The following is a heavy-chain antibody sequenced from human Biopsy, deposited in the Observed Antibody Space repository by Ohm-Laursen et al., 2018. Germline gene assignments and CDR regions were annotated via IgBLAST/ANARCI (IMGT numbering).Heavy chain of an antibody. J-gene: IGHJ5*02. CDR1: GGSISNNNYY. V-gene: IGHV4-39*01. CDR3: ARDYDTSSYYYVS. D-gene: IGHD3-22*01. Sequence: SDTLSLTCTVSGGSISNNNYYWGWIRQPPGKGLEWIGSIFYRGGTHYKPSLKSRVNISVDTSKNQFSLKLNSVTAADTAVYYCARDYDTSSYYYVSWGQGTLVTVSS. CDR2: IFYRGGT.